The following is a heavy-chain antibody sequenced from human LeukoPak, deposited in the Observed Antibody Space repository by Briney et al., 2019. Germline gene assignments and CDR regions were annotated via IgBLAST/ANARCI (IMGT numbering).Heavy chain of an antibody. Sequence: GGSLRLSCSASGFTFNSYAMHWVRQAPGKRLKYVSAISSNGGSTSYADSVKGRFTISRDNSKNTLYLQMSSLRAEDTAVYYCVRSRGAFDIWGQGTLVTVSS. CDR3: VRSRGAFDI. V-gene: IGHV3-64D*06. CDR2: ISSNGGST. D-gene: IGHD3-10*01. CDR1: GFTFNSYA. J-gene: IGHJ3*02.